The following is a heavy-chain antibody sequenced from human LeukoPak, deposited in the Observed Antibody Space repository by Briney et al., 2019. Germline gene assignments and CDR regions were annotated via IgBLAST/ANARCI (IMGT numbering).Heavy chain of an antibody. CDR1: GGSFSGYY. D-gene: IGHD2-8*01. CDR3: ARTRLLGYCTNGVCYRRWFDP. V-gene: IGHV4-34*01. CDR2: INHSGST. Sequence: SETLSLTCAVYGGSFSGYYWSWIRQPPGKGLEWIGEINHSGSTNYNPSLKSRVTISADTSKNQFSLKLSSVTAADTAVYYCARTRLLGYCTNGVCYRRWFDPWGQGTLVTVSS. J-gene: IGHJ5*02.